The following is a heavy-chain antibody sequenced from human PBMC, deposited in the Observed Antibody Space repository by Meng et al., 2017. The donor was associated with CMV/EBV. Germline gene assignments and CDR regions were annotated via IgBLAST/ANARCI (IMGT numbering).Heavy chain of an antibody. J-gene: IGHJ4*02. D-gene: IGHD1-26*01. V-gene: IGHV3-72*01. CDR2: TRNKAYTYTT. CDR3: ARVSGGSYSPDK. Sequence: AASGFMFRDYYMDWVRQAPGRGLEWVGRTRNKAYTYTTDYAASVKGRFTISRDDSKKSLYLQMNSLKTEDTAIYYCARVSGGSYSPDKWGQGTLVTVS. CDR1: GFMFRDYY.